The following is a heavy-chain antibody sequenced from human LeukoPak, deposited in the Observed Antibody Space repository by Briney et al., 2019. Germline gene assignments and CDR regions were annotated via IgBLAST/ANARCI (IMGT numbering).Heavy chain of an antibody. CDR2: ISSRSFTI. J-gene: IGHJ3*02. Sequence: GGSLRLSCAASGFTFSAYSMNWVRQAPGKGLDWVSYISSRSFTIYYADSVKGRFTISRDNAKNSLYLEMNSLRDEDTAVYYCARSVIAVAGHDAFDIWGQGTVAPVSS. D-gene: IGHD6-19*01. CDR1: GFTFSAYS. V-gene: IGHV3-48*02. CDR3: ARSVIAVAGHDAFDI.